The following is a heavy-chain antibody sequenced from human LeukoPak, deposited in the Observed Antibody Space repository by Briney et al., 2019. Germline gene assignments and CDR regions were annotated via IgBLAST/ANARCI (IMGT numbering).Heavy chain of an antibody. D-gene: IGHD1-26*01. CDR2: ISGSGGST. J-gene: IGHJ4*02. CDR3: ANEYSGSYYGY. CDR1: GFTFSSYA. V-gene: IGHV3-23*01. Sequence: GGSLRLSCAASGFTFSSYAMNWVRQAPGKGLEWVSAISGSGGSTYYADSVKGRFTISRDNSKNTLYLQMNSLRAEDTAVYYCANEYSGSYYGYWGQGTLVTVSS.